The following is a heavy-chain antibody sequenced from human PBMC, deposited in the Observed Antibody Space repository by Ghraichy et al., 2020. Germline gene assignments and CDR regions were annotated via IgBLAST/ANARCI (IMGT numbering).Heavy chain of an antibody. CDR1: GVTVDSIY. D-gene: IGHD6-25*01. CDR3: ARARGGSRYWHFDI. J-gene: IGHJ2*01. Sequence: GSLRLSCAASGVTVDSIYLSWVRQAPGKELDWVSLIYTDGSTYYADSVKGRFTISRDNSKNTVYLQMNGLRAEDTALYYCARARGGSRYWHFDIWGRGTLFTV. CDR2: IYTDGST. V-gene: IGHV3-66*01.